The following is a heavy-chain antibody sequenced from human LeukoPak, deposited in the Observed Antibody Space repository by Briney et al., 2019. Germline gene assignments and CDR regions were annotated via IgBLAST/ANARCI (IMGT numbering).Heavy chain of an antibody. CDR3: TTDLDIVVVPAAIKEGRVDI. CDR1: GFTFSNAW. Sequence: GGSLRLSCAASGFTFSNAWMSWVRQAPGKGLEWVGRIKSKTDGGTTDYAAPVKGRFTISRDDSKNTLYLQMNSLKTEDTAVYYCTTDLDIVVVPAAIKEGRVDIWGQGTMVTVSS. V-gene: IGHV3-15*01. J-gene: IGHJ3*02. D-gene: IGHD2-2*02. CDR2: IKSKTDGGTT.